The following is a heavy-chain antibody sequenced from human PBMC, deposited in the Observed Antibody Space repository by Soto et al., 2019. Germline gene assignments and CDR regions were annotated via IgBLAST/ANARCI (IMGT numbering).Heavy chain of an antibody. D-gene: IGHD5-12*01. Sequence: QVQLVESGGGVVQPGRSLRLSCAASGFTFSSYGMHWVRQAPGKGLEWVAVIWYDGSNKYYADSVKGRFTISRDNSKNTLYLQMNSVRAEDTAVYYCARDSSVDIVATLETDYWGQGTLVTVSS. CDR2: IWYDGSNK. J-gene: IGHJ4*02. CDR1: GFTFSSYG. V-gene: IGHV3-33*01. CDR3: ARDSSVDIVATLETDY.